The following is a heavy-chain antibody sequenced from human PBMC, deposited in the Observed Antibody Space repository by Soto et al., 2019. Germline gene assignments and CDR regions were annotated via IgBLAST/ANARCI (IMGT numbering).Heavy chain of an antibody. J-gene: IGHJ5*02. Sequence: SETLSLTCTVSGGSISSGGYYWSWIRQHPGKGLEWIGYIYYSGSTYYNPSLKSRVTISVDTSKNQFSLKLSSVTAADTAVYYCAREGSGWPYNWFDPWGQGTLVTVS. CDR3: AREGSGWPYNWFDP. CDR1: GGSISSGGYY. D-gene: IGHD6-19*01. V-gene: IGHV4-31*03. CDR2: IYYSGST.